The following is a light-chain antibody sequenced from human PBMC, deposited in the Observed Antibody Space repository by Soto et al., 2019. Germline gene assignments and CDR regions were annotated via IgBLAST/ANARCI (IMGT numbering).Light chain of an antibody. CDR2: DAS. J-gene: IGKJ4*01. V-gene: IGKV1-5*01. CDR1: QSISSW. CDR3: QQYNRYSLT. Sequence: DIQMTQSPSTLSASVGDRVTITCRASQSISSWLAWYQQKPGKAPKLLIYDASSLESGVPSRFSGNVSDTEFTVTINNLQPDDFATYHCQQYNRYSLTFGGGTKVEIK.